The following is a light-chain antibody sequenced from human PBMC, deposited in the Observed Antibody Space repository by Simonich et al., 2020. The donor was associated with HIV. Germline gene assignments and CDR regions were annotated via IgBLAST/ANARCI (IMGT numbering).Light chain of an antibody. CDR2: VGTGGIVG. J-gene: IGLJ2*01. V-gene: IGLV9-49*01. CDR1: SGYSNYK. CDR3: GADHGSGSNFLVV. Sequence: QPVLTQPPSASASLGASVTLTCTLSSGYSNYKVDWYQQRPGKGPRFVMLVGTGGIVGSKGDGIPDRFSVLGSGLNRYLTIKNIQEEDESDYHCGADHGSGSNFLVVFGGGTKLTVL.